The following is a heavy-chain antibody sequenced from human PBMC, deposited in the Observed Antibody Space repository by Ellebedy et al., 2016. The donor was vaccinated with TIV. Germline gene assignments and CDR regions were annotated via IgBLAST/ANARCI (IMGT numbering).Heavy chain of an antibody. V-gene: IGHV4-38-2*02. CDR3: AKGAGWYNY. CDR2: IYQSGST. J-gene: IGHJ4*02. D-gene: IGHD6-19*01. CDR1: GYSISSGYY. Sequence: MPSETLSLTCTVSGYSISSGYYWGWIRLPPGKGLEWIGSIYQSGSTYYNPSLKSRVTISVDSSKSQFSRKVSSVTAADTAVYYCAKGAGWYNYWGQGTLVTVSS.